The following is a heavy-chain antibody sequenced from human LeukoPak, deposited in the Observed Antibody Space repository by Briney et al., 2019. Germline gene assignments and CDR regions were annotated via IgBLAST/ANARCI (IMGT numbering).Heavy chain of an antibody. V-gene: IGHV3-23*01. D-gene: IGHD3-3*01. CDR3: AKDLGTTSLWRAFDY. CDR1: GFTFSNNA. Sequence: GGSLRLSCVASGFTFSNNAMSWVRQAPGKGLEWVSAVSGGGDSTYYTDSVKGRFTISRDNSKNTLYLQMNSLRAEDTAVYYCAKDLGTTSLWRAFDYWGQGTLVTVSS. CDR2: VSGGGDST. J-gene: IGHJ4*02.